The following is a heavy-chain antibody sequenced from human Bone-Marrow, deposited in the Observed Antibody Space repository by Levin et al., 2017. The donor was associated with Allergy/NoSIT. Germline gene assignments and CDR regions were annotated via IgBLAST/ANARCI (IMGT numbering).Heavy chain of an antibody. CDR3: AKDEAAAGFYYYYGMDV. V-gene: IGHV3-30*18. J-gene: IGHJ6*02. CDR1: GFSFSYYG. D-gene: IGHD6-13*01. CDR2: ISYDGDKK. Sequence: PGGSLRLSCAASGFSFSYYGIHWVRQAPGKGLEWVAFISYDGDKKNYVDSVKGRFTISRDNSNNTVFLQMNSLRREDTAVYYCAKDEAAAGFYYYYGMDVWGQGTTVTVSS.